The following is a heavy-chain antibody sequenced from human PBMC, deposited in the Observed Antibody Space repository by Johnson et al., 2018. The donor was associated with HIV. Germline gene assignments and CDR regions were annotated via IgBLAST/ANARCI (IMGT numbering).Heavy chain of an antibody. V-gene: IGHV3-30*03. CDR2: ISYDGSNK. D-gene: IGHD1-1*01. CDR1: GFTFSSYG. CDR3: ARSRNYACDI. Sequence: QMQLVESGGGVVQPGRSLRLSCAASGFTFSSYGMHWVRQAPGKGLEWVAVISYDGSNKYYADSVKGRFTISRDNSKNTLYLQMNSLRAEDTAVYYCARSRNYACDIWGQGTMVTVSS. J-gene: IGHJ3*02.